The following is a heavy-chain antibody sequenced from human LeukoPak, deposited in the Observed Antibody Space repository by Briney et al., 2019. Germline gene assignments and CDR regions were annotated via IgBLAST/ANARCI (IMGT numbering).Heavy chain of an antibody. J-gene: IGHJ3*02. CDR2: ISAYNGNT. D-gene: IGHD3-10*01. Sequence: APVKVSCKASGYTFTSYGISWVRQAPGQGLEWMGWISAYNGNTNYAQKLQGRVTMTTDTSTSTAYMELRSLRSDDTAVYYCARVHTYYDAFDIWGQGTMVTVSS. CDR3: ARVHTYYDAFDI. CDR1: GYTFTSYG. V-gene: IGHV1-18*01.